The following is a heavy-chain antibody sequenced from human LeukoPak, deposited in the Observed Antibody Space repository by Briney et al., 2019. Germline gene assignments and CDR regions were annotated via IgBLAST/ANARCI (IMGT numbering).Heavy chain of an antibody. D-gene: IGHD3-10*01. CDR1: RYSFTNYW. CDR2: IYPGDSDT. J-gene: IGHJ6*03. V-gene: IGHV5-51*01. CDR3: ARSRSANYYYYYMDV. Sequence: GESLKISCKGSRYSFTNYWIGWVRQMSGKGLEWMGIIYPGDSDTRYSPSFQGQVTISADKSISTAYLQWSSLKASDTAMYYCARSRSANYYYYYMDVWGKGTTVTVSS.